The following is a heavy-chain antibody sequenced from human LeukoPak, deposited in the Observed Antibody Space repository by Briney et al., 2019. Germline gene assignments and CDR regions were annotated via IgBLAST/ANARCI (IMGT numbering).Heavy chain of an antibody. D-gene: IGHD5-18*01. J-gene: IGHJ4*02. CDR2: ISGSGGST. CDR1: GFTFSSYA. Sequence: GGSLRLSCAASGFTFSSYAMSWVRQVSGKGLEWVSVISGSGGSTYYADSVKGRFTISRDNSKNTLYLQMNSLRAEDTAVYYCAKDGPLDVQLWPLRALYFDYWGQGTLVTVSS. V-gene: IGHV3-23*01. CDR3: AKDGPLDVQLWPLRALYFDY.